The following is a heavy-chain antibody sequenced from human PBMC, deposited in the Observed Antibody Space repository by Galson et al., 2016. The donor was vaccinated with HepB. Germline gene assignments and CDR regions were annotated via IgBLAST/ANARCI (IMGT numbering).Heavy chain of an antibody. V-gene: IGHV1-46*01. Sequence: SVKVSCKASGYTFTSYHIHWVRQAPGQGPEWMGIINPSNDSATYAHKFQGRVTMTRDTSTSTIYMELSGLRSEDTAMYYCARGRLLVPTLPHYYFNYWGQGTLLTVSS. J-gene: IGHJ4*02. D-gene: IGHD2-2*01. CDR1: GYTFTSYH. CDR3: ARGRLLVPTLPHYYFNY. CDR2: INPSNDSA.